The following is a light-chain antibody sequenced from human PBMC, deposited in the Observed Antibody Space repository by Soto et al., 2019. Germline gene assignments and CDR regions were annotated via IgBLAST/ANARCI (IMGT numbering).Light chain of an antibody. J-gene: IGKJ1*01. V-gene: IGKV3-20*01. Sequence: EILLAQSPATLSLSPGERAPLSCRASQSVTDNYLAWYQQKPGQAPRLVISGASSRTSGIPGRFSASGSGTDFTLTISRLEPEDFAVYYCQQYTGAPLTFGQGTKVDIK. CDR1: QSVTDNY. CDR2: GAS. CDR3: QQYTGAPLT.